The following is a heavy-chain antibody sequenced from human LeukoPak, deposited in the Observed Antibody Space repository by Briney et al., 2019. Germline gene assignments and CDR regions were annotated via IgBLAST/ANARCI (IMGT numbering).Heavy chain of an antibody. CDR3: ARTSGYFDY. CDR2: TNPNSGNT. V-gene: IGHV1-18*01. J-gene: IGHJ4*02. D-gene: IGHD6-6*01. Sequence: ASVKVSCKASGGTFSSYAISWVRQAPGQGLEWMGWTNPNSGNTNYAQKLQGRVTMTTDTSTSTAYMELRSLRSDDTAVYYCARTSGYFDYWGQGTLVTVSS. CDR1: GGTFSSYA.